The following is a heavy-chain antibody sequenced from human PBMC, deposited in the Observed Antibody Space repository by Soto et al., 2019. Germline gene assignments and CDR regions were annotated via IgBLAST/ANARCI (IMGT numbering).Heavy chain of an antibody. CDR3: ARALSRAHIAARHMFPYYYYMDV. V-gene: IGHV3-33*01. CDR1: GFTFSSYG. CDR2: IWYDGSNK. D-gene: IGHD6-6*01. J-gene: IGHJ6*03. Sequence: QVQLVESGGGVVQPGRSLRLSCAASGFTFSSYGMHWVRQAPGKGLEWVAVIWYDGSNKYYADSVKGRFTISRDNSKNTLYLQMNSLRAEDTAVYYCARALSRAHIAARHMFPYYYYMDVWGKGTTVTVSS.